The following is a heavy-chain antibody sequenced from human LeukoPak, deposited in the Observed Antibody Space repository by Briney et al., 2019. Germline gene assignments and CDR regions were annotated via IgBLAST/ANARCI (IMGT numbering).Heavy chain of an antibody. CDR3: ARGRYDYYDSSGSDDAFDI. Sequence: ASGTLSLTCGVSGGSISGTNWWSWVRQPPGQGLEWIGEINHSGSTNYNPSLKSRVTISVDTSKNQFSLKLSSVTAADTAVYYCARGRYDYYDSSGSDDAFDIWGQGTMVTVSS. V-gene: IGHV4-4*02. J-gene: IGHJ3*02. CDR1: GGSISGTNW. CDR2: INHSGST. D-gene: IGHD3-22*01.